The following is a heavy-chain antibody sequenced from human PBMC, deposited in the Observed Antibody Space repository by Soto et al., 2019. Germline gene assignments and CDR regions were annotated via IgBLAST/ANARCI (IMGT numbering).Heavy chain of an antibody. CDR2: ISDYNGNT. J-gene: IGHJ6*02. CDR3: AREERDGYNVHNYYYGMDV. D-gene: IGHD3-10*02. Sequence: ASVKVSCKASGYTFTSYGISWVRQAPGQGLEWMGWISDYNGNTNYAQKLQGRVTMTTDTSTSTAYMELRSLRSDDTAVYYCAREERDGYNVHNYYYGMDVWGQGTTVTVSS. CDR1: GYTFTSYG. V-gene: IGHV1-18*01.